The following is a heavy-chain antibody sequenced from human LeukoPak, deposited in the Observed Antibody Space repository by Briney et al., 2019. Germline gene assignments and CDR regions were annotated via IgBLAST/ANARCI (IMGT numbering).Heavy chain of an antibody. J-gene: IGHJ4*02. Sequence: SETLSLTCTVSGGSISSYYWSWIRQPPGKGLEWIGYIFSGGSTNYNPSLKSRVTMSLDPSKNQFSLKLSSMTAADTAKYYCARGFRGAAAGFFDFWGQGTLVTVSS. V-gene: IGHV4-59*01. CDR2: IFSGGST. CDR3: ARGFRGAAAGFFDF. D-gene: IGHD6-13*01. CDR1: GGSISSYY.